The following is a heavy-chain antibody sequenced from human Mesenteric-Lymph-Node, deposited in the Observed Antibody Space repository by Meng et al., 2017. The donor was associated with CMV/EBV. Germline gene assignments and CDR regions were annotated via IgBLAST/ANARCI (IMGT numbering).Heavy chain of an antibody. V-gene: IGHV4-59*12. CDR2: IYYSGST. J-gene: IGHJ6*02. CDR1: GGSISSYY. D-gene: IGHD5-12*01. Sequence: SETLSLTCTVSGGSISSYYWSWIRQPPGKGLEWIGYIYYSGSTNYNPSLKSRVTISVDTSKNQFSLKLSSVTAADTAVYYCARDERYSGYDSYYYGMDVWGQGTTVTVSS. CDR3: ARDERYSGYDSYYYGMDV.